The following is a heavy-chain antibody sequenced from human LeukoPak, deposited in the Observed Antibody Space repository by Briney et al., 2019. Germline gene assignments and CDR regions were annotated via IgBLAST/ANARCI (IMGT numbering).Heavy chain of an antibody. V-gene: IGHV3-30*18. CDR2: VSYDESSI. CDR3: AKTPPSYGR. Sequence: GGSLRLSCAASGFTFSTYGMHWVRQAPGKGLEWVAVVSYDESSIYYADSVKGRFTISRDNSKNTLYLQMNSLRSEDTAVYYCAKTPPSYGRWGQGTLVTVSS. D-gene: IGHD1-14*01. J-gene: IGHJ4*02. CDR1: GFTFSTYG.